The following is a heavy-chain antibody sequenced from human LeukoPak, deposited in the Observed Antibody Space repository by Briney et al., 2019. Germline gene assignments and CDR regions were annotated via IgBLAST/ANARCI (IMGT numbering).Heavy chain of an antibody. Sequence: PSETLSLTCTVSGGSISSSSYYWGWIRQPPGKGLEWIGSIYYSGSTYYNPSLKSRVTISVDTSKNQFSLKLSSVTAADTAVYYCARDKPYYDILTGYSRRDYYYYYMDVWGKGTTVTISS. D-gene: IGHD3-9*01. J-gene: IGHJ6*03. CDR3: ARDKPYYDILTGYSRRDYYYYYMDV. CDR1: GGSISSSSYY. CDR2: IYYSGST. V-gene: IGHV4-39*07.